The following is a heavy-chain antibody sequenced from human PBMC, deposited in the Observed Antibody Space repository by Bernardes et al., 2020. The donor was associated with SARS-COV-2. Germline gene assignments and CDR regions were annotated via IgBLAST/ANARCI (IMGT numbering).Heavy chain of an antibody. Sequence: SETLSLTCTVSGGSISSGGYFWNWIRQHPGTGLEWIGYIFFSGSTYYSPSLKSRVTISVDTSKNQFSLKLRSVTAADTAVYYCARDLSCSGASCYSHYYYGMDVWGQGTTVTVAS. CDR1: GGSISSGGYF. J-gene: IGHJ6*02. V-gene: IGHV4-31*03. D-gene: IGHD2-15*01. CDR3: ARDLSCSGASCYSHYYYGMDV. CDR2: IFFSGST.